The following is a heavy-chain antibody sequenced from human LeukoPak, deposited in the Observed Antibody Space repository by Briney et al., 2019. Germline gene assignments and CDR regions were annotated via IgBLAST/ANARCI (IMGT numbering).Heavy chain of an antibody. V-gene: IGHV1-69*13. Sequence: SVQVSCKASGGTFSSYAISWVRQAPGQGLEWMGGIIPIFGTANYAQKFQGRVTITADESTSTAYMELSSLRSEDTAVYYCARDRGYCSGGSCYDGHTPEGNWFDPWGQGTLVTVSS. CDR1: GGTFSSYA. D-gene: IGHD2-15*01. CDR2: IIPIFGTA. J-gene: IGHJ5*02. CDR3: ARDRGYCSGGSCYDGHTPEGNWFDP.